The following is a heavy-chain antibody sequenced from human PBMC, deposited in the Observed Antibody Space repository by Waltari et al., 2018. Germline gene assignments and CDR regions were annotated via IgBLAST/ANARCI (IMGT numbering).Heavy chain of an antibody. D-gene: IGHD2-2*01. V-gene: IGHV4-39*01. J-gene: IGHJ4*02. Sequence: QLQLQESGPGLVTPWENLSLTCTVSGESINSDTYYWGWILQPPGKGLEWIASIFYRGSTYYNPSLKSRVTISVETSKNQFSLKLSSVTAADTAVYYCARLYSGTRPPDFWGQGTLVTVSS. CDR2: IFYRGST. CDR1: GESINSDTYY. CDR3: ARLYSGTRPPDF.